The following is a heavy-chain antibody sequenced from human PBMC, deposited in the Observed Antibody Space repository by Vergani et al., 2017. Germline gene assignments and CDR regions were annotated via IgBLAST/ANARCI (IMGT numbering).Heavy chain of an antibody. CDR2: ISWNSGSI. D-gene: IGHD6-19*01. Sequence: EVQLVESGGGLIQPGGSLRLSCAASGFTVSSNYMSWVRQAPGKGLEWVSGISWNSGSIGYADSVKGRFTISRDNAKNSLYLQMNSLRAEDTALYYCARDSGWYIMSPDYWGQETLVTVSS. J-gene: IGHJ4*02. CDR3: ARDSGWYIMSPDY. V-gene: IGHV3-9*01. CDR1: GFTVSSNY.